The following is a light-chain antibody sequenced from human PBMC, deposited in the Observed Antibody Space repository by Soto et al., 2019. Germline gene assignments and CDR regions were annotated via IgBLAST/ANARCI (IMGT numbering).Light chain of an antibody. CDR2: GAS. Sequence: EIVMTQSPATLSVSPGERATLSCRASQNVGTNLAWYQQRAGQAPRLLIYGASTRAFGVAARFSGGGSGTEFTLTISSLQSEDFAVYHCRQYNNGPPWTFGQGTKVDIK. J-gene: IGKJ1*01. CDR3: RQYNNGPPWT. V-gene: IGKV3-15*01. CDR1: QNVGTN.